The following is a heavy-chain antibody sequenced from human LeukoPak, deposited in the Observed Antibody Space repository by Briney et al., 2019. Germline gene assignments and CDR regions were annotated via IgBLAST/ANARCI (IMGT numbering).Heavy chain of an antibody. V-gene: IGHV3-7*01. CDR2: IQQDGSGT. CDR1: GFTFSTYW. J-gene: IGHJ4*02. D-gene: IGHD4-17*01. CDR3: ARDPHDYGASDYDS. Sequence: PAGSLRLSCAASGFTFSTYWMSWVRQAPGKGLEWVASIQQDGSGTYYMDSVKGRFTISRDNAKNSLHLQMSSLRAEDTAEYYCARDPHDYGASDYDSWGQGTLVTVSS.